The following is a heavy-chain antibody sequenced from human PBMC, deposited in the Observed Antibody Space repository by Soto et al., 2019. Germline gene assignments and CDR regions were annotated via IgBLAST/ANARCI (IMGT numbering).Heavy chain of an antibody. CDR2: IIPIFGTA. J-gene: IGHJ6*02. CDR1: GGTFSSYA. D-gene: IGHD2-2*01. V-gene: IGHV1-69*06. CDR3: ARDRGVVVPAVIRYYYYYGMDV. Sequence: SVKVSCKASGGTFSSYAISWVRQAPGQGLEWMGGIIPIFGTANYAQKFQGRVTITADKSTSTAYMELSSLRSEDTAVYYCARDRGVVVPAVIRYYYYYGMDVWGQGTTVTVSS.